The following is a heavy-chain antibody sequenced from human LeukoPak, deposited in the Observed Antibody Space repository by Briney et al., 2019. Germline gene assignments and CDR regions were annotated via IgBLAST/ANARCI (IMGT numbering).Heavy chain of an antibody. D-gene: IGHD1-26*01. CDR3: ARDSGRYGYYMDV. CDR1: GFTFSSYA. V-gene: IGHV3-23*01. J-gene: IGHJ6*04. Sequence: PGGSLRLSCAASGFTFSSYAMSWVRQAPGKGLEWVSAISGSGGSTYYADSVKGRFTISRDNSKNALYLQMNSLRAEDTAVYYCARDSGRYGYYMDVWGKGTTVTVSS. CDR2: ISGSGGST.